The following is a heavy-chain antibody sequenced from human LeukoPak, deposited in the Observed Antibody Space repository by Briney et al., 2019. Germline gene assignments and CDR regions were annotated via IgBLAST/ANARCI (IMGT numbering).Heavy chain of an antibody. V-gene: IGHV1-8*01. CDR2: MNPNSGNT. CDR3: ARGRLWFGELAVLDY. CDR1: GYTFTSYD. D-gene: IGHD3-10*01. J-gene: IGHJ4*02. Sequence: ASVKVSCKASGYTFTSYDINWVRQATGQELEWMGWMNPNSGNTGYAQKFQGRVTMTRNTSISTAYMELSSLRSEDTAVYYCARGRLWFGELAVLDYWGQGTLVTVSS.